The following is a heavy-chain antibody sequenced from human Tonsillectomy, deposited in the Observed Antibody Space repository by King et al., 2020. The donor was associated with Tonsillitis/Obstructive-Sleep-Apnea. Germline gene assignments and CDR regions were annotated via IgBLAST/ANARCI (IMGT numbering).Heavy chain of an antibody. J-gene: IGHJ6*03. Sequence: VQLVESGGGLVKPGGSLRLSCAASGFTFSDNYMSWIRQAPGKGLEWISYISRSSSYTNYADSVKGRITIARDNAKNSLYLQMNSLRAEETAVYYCARVTGTTGVPDYYYMDVWGKGTTVTVSS. CDR1: GFTFSDNY. V-gene: IGHV3-11*05. CDR2: ISRSSSYT. CDR3: ARVTGTTGVPDYYYMDV. D-gene: IGHD1-20*01.